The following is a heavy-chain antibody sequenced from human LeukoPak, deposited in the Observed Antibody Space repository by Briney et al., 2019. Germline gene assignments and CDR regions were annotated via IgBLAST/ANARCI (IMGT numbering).Heavy chain of an antibody. CDR1: GGSISSGSYY. Sequence: SETLSLTCAVSGGSISSGSYYWSWIRQPAGKGLEWIGRIYTSGSTNYNPSLKSRVTISVDTSKNQFSLKLSSVTAADTAVYYCARGEDYWGQGTLVTVSS. J-gene: IGHJ4*02. CDR3: ARGEDY. V-gene: IGHV4-61*02. CDR2: IYTSGST.